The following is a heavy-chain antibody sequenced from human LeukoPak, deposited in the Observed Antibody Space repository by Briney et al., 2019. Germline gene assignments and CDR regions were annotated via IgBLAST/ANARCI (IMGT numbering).Heavy chain of an antibody. D-gene: IGHD2-15*01. CDR2: ISSSGSTI. V-gene: IGHV3-48*03. CDR1: GFTFSSYE. CDR3: ARWGRSGGSRDYDY. J-gene: IGHJ4*02. Sequence: PGGSLRLSCAASGFTFSSYEMNWVRQAPGKGLEWVSYISSSGSTIYYADSVKGRFTISRDNAKNSLYLQMNSLRAEDTAVYYCARWGRSGGSRDYDYWGQGTLVTVSS.